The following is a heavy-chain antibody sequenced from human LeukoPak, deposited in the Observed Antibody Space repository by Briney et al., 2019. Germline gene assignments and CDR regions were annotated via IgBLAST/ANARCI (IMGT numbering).Heavy chain of an antibody. CDR1: GYTFTNYY. CDR2: INPAGGST. CDR3: ARYNGDLTGGFDY. V-gene: IGHV1-46*01. D-gene: IGHD4-17*01. J-gene: IGHJ4*02. Sequence: ASVKVSRKASGYTFTNYYIHWVRQAPGQGLEWMGIINPAGGSTGSAQKFQGRVTVTRDTSTSTVYMEVSSLRSEESAVYYCARYNGDLTGGFDYWGQGTLVTVSS.